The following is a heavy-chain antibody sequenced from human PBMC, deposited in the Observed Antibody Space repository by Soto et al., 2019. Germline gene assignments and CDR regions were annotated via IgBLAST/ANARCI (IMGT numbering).Heavy chain of an antibody. J-gene: IGHJ4*02. CDR2: IYPGDSET. V-gene: IGHV5-51*01. Sequence: GESLKISCQCSGYTFSNFWIAWVRQLPGKGLEYMGIIYPGDSETRYSPSFHGKVTISADRSIATAYLQWSSLEASDSAFYFCARCPRSSQYFDYWGQGALVTVSS. CDR3: ARCPRSSQYFDY. D-gene: IGHD6-13*01. CDR1: GYTFSNFW.